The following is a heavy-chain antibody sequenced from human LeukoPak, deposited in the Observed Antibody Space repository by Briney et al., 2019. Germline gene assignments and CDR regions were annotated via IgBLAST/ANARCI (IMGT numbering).Heavy chain of an antibody. J-gene: IGHJ2*01. Sequence: PGESLKISCKGSGYSFTDYWIGWVRQMPGKGREWMGIIYPSDSDTKYSPSFQGQVTISVDKSISTAYLQWSSLKSSDSAMYYCAKGYWYFDLWGRGTLLTVSS. V-gene: IGHV5-51*03. CDR3: AKGYWYFDL. CDR2: IYPSDSDT. CDR1: GYSFTDYW.